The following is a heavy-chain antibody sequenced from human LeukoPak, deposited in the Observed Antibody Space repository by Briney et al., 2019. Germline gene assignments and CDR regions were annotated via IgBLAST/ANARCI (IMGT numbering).Heavy chain of an antibody. CDR1: GGSFSGYY. CDR3: ARGKRAVYFFGSGSYTEGNYGLDV. V-gene: IGHV4-34*01. Sequence: SETLSVTCAVYGGSFSGYYWSWLRQPPGKGREGMGEINHSGSTNYNPSLKSRVAISVDTSTNLFSLNLSSVTAADTAVYYCARGKRAVYFFGSGSYTEGNYGLDVWGKGTTVTVSS. J-gene: IGHJ6*04. D-gene: IGHD3-10*01. CDR2: INHSGST.